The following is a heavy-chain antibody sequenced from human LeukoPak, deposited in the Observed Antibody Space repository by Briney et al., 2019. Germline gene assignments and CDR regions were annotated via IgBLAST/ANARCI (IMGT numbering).Heavy chain of an antibody. J-gene: IGHJ4*02. CDR3: ARGGPIRRWLVPAAIIADFWDY. CDR2: IYTSGST. CDR1: GGSFSSYY. D-gene: IGHD2-2*01. Sequence: SETLSLTCAVYGGSFSSYYWSWIRQPAGKGLEWIGRIYTSGSTNYNPSLKSRVTMSVDTSKNQFSLKLSSVTAADTAVYYCARGGPIRRWLVPAAIIADFWDYWGQGTLVTVSS. V-gene: IGHV4-59*10.